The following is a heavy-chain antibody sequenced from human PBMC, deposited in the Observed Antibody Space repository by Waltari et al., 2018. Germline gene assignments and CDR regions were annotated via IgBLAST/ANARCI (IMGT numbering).Heavy chain of an antibody. Sequence: VKLRESGPGLVKPSETLSLPRAAPGYSICSGYSWGWIRQPPGKGLEWIGSIYHSGSTYYNPSLKRRVTISVDTSKNQFSLKLSSVTAADTAVYYCARAPRDDAFDIWGQGTMVTVSS. CDR3: ARAPRDDAFDI. J-gene: IGHJ3*02. CDR2: IYHSGST. CDR1: GYSICSGYS. V-gene: IGHV4-38-2*01.